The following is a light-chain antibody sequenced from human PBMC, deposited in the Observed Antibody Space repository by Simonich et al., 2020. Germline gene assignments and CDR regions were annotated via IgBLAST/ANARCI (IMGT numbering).Light chain of an antibody. CDR2: DVS. Sequence: QSALTQPASVSGSPGQSITISCTGTSSDVGGYNYVSWYQQHPGKAPKLMIYDVSKRPSGVSNRFSGSKSGNPASLTISGLQAEDEADYYCSSYTSSSTVFGGGTKLTVL. CDR3: SSYTSSSTV. J-gene: IGLJ3*02. CDR1: SSDVGGYNY. V-gene: IGLV2-14*01.